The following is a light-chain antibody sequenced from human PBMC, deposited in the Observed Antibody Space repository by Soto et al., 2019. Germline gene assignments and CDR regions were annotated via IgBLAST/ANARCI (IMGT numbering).Light chain of an antibody. V-gene: IGKV1-39*01. CDR3: QQSYSTPFT. CDR1: QSISTY. J-gene: IGKJ3*01. CDR2: ATS. Sequence: DIQMTQSPSSLSASVGDRVTITCRASQSISTYLNWYQQKPGKAPKLLMYATSNLQSGVPSRFSGSGSGTDFTLTISSLQPEDFATYYCQQSYSTPFTFGPGTKVVIK.